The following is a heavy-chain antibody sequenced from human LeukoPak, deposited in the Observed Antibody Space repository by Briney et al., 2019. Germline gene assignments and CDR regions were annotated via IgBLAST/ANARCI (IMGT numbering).Heavy chain of an antibody. CDR3: AGKPYGSGSDYYINWFDP. Sequence: PGGSLRLSCAASGVTFSTYGMHWVRQAPGKGLEWVAVISNHGSSKFYADSVKGRFTISRDKSKNTVYLEMNSLRPEDTAVYYCAGKPYGSGSDYYINWFDPWGQGTLVIVSS. V-gene: IGHV3-30*03. D-gene: IGHD3-10*01. CDR1: GVTFSTYG. J-gene: IGHJ5*02. CDR2: ISNHGSSK.